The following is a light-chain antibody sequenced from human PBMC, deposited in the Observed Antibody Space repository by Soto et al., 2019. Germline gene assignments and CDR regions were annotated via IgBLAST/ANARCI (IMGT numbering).Light chain of an antibody. J-gene: IGLJ2*01. CDR1: KLGDKY. V-gene: IGLV3-1*01. Sequence: SYELTQPPSVSVSPGQTASIPCSGHKLGDKYACWYQQKPGQSPVLVIYQDDKRPSGIPERFSGSNSGNTATLTISGTQGMDEADYYCQAWDSNTAEIGGGTQLTVL. CDR2: QDD. CDR3: QAWDSNTAE.